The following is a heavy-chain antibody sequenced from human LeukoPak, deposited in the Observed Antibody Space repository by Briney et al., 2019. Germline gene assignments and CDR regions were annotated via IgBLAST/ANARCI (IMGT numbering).Heavy chain of an antibody. CDR2: IYSCGST. V-gene: IGHV3-66*03. CDR1: GFTVSSNY. J-gene: IGHJ4*02. D-gene: IGHD6-13*01. Sequence: GGSLRLSCAASGFTVSSNYMSWVRQAPGKGLEWVSVIYSCGSTYYADSVKGRFTISRDNSKNTLYLQMNSLRAEDTAVYYCARDSSSWYYGDFDYWGQGTLVTVSS. CDR3: ARDSSSWYYGDFDY.